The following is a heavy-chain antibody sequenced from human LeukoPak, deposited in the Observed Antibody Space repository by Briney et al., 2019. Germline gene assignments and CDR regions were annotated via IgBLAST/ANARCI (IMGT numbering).Heavy chain of an antibody. Sequence: GASVKVSCKASGGTFSSYAISWVRQAPGQGLEWMGGIIPIFGTANYAQKFQGRVTINADESTSTAYMELSSLRSEDTAVYYCARAPRRTYSSGRHGYFDYWGQGTLVTVSS. D-gene: IGHD6-19*01. CDR2: IIPIFGTA. V-gene: IGHV1-69*13. CDR3: ARAPRRTYSSGRHGYFDY. CDR1: GGTFSSYA. J-gene: IGHJ4*02.